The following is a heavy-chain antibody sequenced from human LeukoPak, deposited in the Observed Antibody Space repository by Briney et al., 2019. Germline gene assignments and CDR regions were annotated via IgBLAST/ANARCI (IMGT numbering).Heavy chain of an antibody. Sequence: PGGSLRLSCAASGFTFRDYAMSWVRQAPGKGLEWVSTIDKSADWTYYADSVKGRFTISRDNAKNSLYLQMNSLRAEDTAVYYCARGIVDYWGQGTLVTVSS. CDR1: GFTFRDYA. CDR2: IDKSADWT. CDR3: ARGIVDY. V-gene: IGHV3-23*01. D-gene: IGHD1-26*01. J-gene: IGHJ4*02.